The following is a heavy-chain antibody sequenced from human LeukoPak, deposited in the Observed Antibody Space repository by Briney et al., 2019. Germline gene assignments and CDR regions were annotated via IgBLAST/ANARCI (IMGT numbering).Heavy chain of an antibody. Sequence: ASVKVSCKASGYTFTGYYMHWVRQAPGQGLEWMGRINPNSGGTNYAQKFQGRVTMTRDTSISTAYMELSRLRSDDTAVYYCASGGYSYGYEDYFDYWGQGTLVTVSS. CDR2: INPNSGGT. V-gene: IGHV1-2*06. D-gene: IGHD5-18*01. CDR1: GYTFTGYY. CDR3: ASGGYSYGYEDYFDY. J-gene: IGHJ4*02.